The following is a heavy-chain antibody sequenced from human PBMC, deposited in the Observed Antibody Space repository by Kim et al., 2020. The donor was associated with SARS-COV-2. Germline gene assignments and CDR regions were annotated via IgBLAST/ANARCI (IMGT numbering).Heavy chain of an antibody. V-gene: IGHV7-4-1*02. D-gene: IGHD3-3*01. CDR1: GYTFTSYA. J-gene: IGHJ6*03. CDR2: INTNTGNP. Sequence: ASVKVSCKASGYTFTSYAMNWVRQAPGQGLEWMGWINTNTGNPTYAQGFTGRFVFSLDTSVSTAYLQISSLKAEDTAVYYCARDYDFWSGPTHYSYSYMDVWGKGTTVTDSS. CDR3: ARDYDFWSGPTHYSYSYMDV.